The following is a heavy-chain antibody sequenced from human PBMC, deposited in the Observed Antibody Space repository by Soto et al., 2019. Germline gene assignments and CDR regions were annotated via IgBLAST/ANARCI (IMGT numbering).Heavy chain of an antibody. J-gene: IGHJ6*02. CDR2: IDPKDGGT. V-gene: IGHV1-24*01. CDR3: AKLGSGSYYNRYYYGMDV. CDR1: GYTFTGYY. Sequence: ASVKVSCKASGYTFTGYYMHWVRQAPGQGLEWMGCIDPKDGGTNNAQKFQGRVTMTEDTSTDTAYMELSSLRSEDTAVYYCAKLGSGSYYNRYYYGMDVWGQGTTVTVS. D-gene: IGHD3-10*01.